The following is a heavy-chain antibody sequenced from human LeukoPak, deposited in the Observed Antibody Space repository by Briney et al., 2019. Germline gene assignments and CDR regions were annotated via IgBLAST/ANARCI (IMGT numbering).Heavy chain of an antibody. CDR3: AKDLIAYSYGYAGRSNFDY. J-gene: IGHJ4*02. D-gene: IGHD5-18*01. Sequence: GGSLRLSCAASGFTFSSYDMHWVRQATGKGLEWVSAIGTAGDTYYPGSVKGRFTISRDNSKNTLYLQMNSLRAEDTAIYYCAKDLIAYSYGYAGRSNFDYWGQGTLVTVSS. CDR2: IGTAGDT. V-gene: IGHV3-13*01. CDR1: GFTFSSYD.